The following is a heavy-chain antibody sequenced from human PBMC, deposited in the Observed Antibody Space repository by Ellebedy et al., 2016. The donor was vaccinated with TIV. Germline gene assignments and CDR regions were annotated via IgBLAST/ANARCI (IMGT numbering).Heavy chain of an antibody. D-gene: IGHD2-2*01. CDR3: AKDGTSCYDY. CDR1: GFTFTTYW. V-gene: IGHV3-74*01. Sequence: GGSLRLSCAASGFTFTTYWMHWARQAPGKGPVWISRIDSDGSTTYADSVKGRFTISRDNSKNTLYLQMNSLRAEDTAVYYCAKDGTSCYDYWGQGTLVTVSS. CDR2: IDSDGST. J-gene: IGHJ4*02.